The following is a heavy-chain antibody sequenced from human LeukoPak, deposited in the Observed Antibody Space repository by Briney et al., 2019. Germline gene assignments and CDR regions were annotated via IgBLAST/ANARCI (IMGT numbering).Heavy chain of an antibody. D-gene: IGHD3-22*01. J-gene: IGHJ6*02. Sequence: SETLSLTCTVSDGSISSYYWNWIRQPPGKGLEWIGYIFYSGSTNYSPFLKSRVTISVDASKNQFSLKLNSVTAADTAVYYCARETYYDSSGSPSPRGMDVWGQGTTVTVSS. CDR3: ARETYYDSSGSPSPRGMDV. CDR1: DGSISSYY. CDR2: IFYSGST. V-gene: IGHV4-59*01.